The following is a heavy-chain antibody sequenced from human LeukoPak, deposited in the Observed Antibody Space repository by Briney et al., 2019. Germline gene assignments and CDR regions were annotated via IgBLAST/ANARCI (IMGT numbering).Heavy chain of an antibody. D-gene: IGHD3-22*01. CDR2: ISSSSSTI. J-gene: IGHJ4*02. CDR3: ARDESTYYYDSSGYTYYFDY. V-gene: IGHV3-48*01. CDR1: GFTFSSYS. Sequence: GGSLRLSCAASGFTFSSYSMNWVRQAPGKGLEWVSYISSSSSTIYYADSVKGRFTISRDNAKNSLYLQMNSLRAEDTAVYYCARDESTYYYDSSGYTYYFDYWGQGTLGTVSS.